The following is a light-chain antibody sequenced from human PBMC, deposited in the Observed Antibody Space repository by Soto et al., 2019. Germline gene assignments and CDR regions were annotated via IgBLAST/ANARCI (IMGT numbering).Light chain of an antibody. J-gene: IGKJ1*01. Sequence: EIVLTQSPGTLSLSPGERATLSCRASQSISSNYLVWYQQRPGQAPRLLMYGASSRATGIPDRFSGSGSGTDFTLIISRLEPEDFAVYYCQHYGTSWWTFGQGTQVESK. CDR1: QSISSNY. CDR3: QHYGTSWWT. V-gene: IGKV3-20*01. CDR2: GAS.